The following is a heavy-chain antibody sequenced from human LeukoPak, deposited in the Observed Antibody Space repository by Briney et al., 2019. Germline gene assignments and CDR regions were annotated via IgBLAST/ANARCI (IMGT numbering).Heavy chain of an antibody. Sequence: SETLSLTCTVSGGSISSYYWSWIRQPPGKGLEWIGYIYYSGSTNYNPSLKSRVTISVDTSKNQFSLKLSSVTAADTAVYYCARGRYSSSWYRVWGRGTLVTVSS. J-gene: IGHJ4*02. CDR1: GGSISSYY. CDR3: ARGRYSSSWYRV. D-gene: IGHD6-13*01. V-gene: IGHV4-59*01. CDR2: IYYSGST.